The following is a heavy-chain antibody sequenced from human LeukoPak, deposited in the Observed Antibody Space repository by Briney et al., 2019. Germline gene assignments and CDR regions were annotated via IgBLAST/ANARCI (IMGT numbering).Heavy chain of an antibody. Sequence: ASVKVSCKASGYTFTGHYMHWVRQAPGQGLEWMGWINPNSGGTNYAQKFQGRVTMTRDTSISTAYMELSRLRSDDTAVYYCARGDEEGDYFDYWGQGTLVTVSS. J-gene: IGHJ4*02. CDR1: GYTFTGHY. CDR3: ARGDEEGDYFDY. V-gene: IGHV1-2*02. CDR2: INPNSGGT.